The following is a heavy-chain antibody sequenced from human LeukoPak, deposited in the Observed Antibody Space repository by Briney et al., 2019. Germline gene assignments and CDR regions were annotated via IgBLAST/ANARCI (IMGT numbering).Heavy chain of an antibody. CDR3: AGIPYCTNGICYRRFHFDY. CDR1: GGSISSYY. CDR2: IYYSGST. V-gene: IGHV4-59*01. J-gene: IGHJ4*02. Sequence: KSSETLSLTCTVSGGSISSYYWSWIRQPPGKGLEWIGYIYYSGSTNYNPSLKSRITISVDTSKNQVSLKLSSVTAADTAVYYCAGIPYCTNGICYRRFHFDYWGPGTLVTVSS. D-gene: IGHD2-8*01.